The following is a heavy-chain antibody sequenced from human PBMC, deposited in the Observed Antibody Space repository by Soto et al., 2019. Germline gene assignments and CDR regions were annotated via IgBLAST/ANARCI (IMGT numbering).Heavy chain of an antibody. CDR1: GGSISSGGYS. CDR3: ASAGGLGAVAAYY. J-gene: IGHJ4*02. V-gene: IGHV4-30-2*01. D-gene: IGHD6-19*01. CDR2: IYHSGST. Sequence: QLQLQESGSGLVKPSQTLSLTCAVSGGSISSGGYSWSWIRQPPGKGLEWIGYIYHSGSTYYNPSLKRRVTISADRSKNQFSLKLSSVTAADTAVYYCASAGGLGAVAAYYWGQGTLVTVSS.